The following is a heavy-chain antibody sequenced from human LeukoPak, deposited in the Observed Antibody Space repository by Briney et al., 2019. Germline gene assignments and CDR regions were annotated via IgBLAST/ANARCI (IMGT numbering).Heavy chain of an antibody. D-gene: IGHD2-15*01. J-gene: IGHJ6*02. V-gene: IGHV3-11*01. CDR3: ARENVVVASTEYYYGMDV. Sequence: PGGSLRLSCAASGFTFSDYYMSWIRQAPGKGLEWVSYISSSGSTIYYADSVRGRFTISRDNAKNSLYLQMSSLRAEDTAVYYCARENVVVASTEYYYGMDVWGQGTTVTVSS. CDR2: ISSSGSTI. CDR1: GFTFSDYY.